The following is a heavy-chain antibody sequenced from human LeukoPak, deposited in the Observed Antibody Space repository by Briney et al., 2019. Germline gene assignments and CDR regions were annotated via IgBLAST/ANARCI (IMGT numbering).Heavy chain of an antibody. Sequence: PGGSLRLSCAASGFTFSSYAMSWVRQAPGKGLEWVSAISGSGGSTYYADSVKGRFTISRDNSKNTLYLQMNSLRAEDTAVYYCAKEHPTIRDHFIGYYFDYWGQGTLVTVSS. D-gene: IGHD3-9*01. J-gene: IGHJ4*02. CDR3: AKEHPTIRDHFIGYYFDY. CDR2: ISGSGGST. CDR1: GFTFSSYA. V-gene: IGHV3-23*01.